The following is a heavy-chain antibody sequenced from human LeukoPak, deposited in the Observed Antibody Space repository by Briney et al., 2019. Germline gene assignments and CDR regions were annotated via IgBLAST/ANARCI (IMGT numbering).Heavy chain of an antibody. CDR1: GFTFSSYS. J-gene: IGHJ4*02. CDR2: ISSSSSYI. V-gene: IGHV3-21*01. CDR3: ARDEAAPGRADY. Sequence: GGSLRLSCAASGFTFSSYSMNWVRQAPGKGLEWVSSISSSSSYIYYADSVKGRFTISRDNAKNPLYLQMNSLRAEDTAVYYCARDEAAPGRADYWGQGTLVTVSS. D-gene: IGHD6-6*01.